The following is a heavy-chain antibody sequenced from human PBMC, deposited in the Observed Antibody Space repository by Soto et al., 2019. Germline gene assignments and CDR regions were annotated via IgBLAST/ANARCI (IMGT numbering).Heavy chain of an antibody. V-gene: IGHV4-59*01. J-gene: IGHJ4*02. CDR1: GGTISSYY. CDR2: IYYSGST. Sequence: SETLSLTCTVSGGTISSYYWSWIRQPPGKGLEWIGYIYYSGSTNYNPSLKSRVTISVDTSKNQFSLKLSSVTAADTAVYYCARARFYYDFWSGPFDYWGQGTLVTVSS. D-gene: IGHD3-3*01. CDR3: ARARFYYDFWSGPFDY.